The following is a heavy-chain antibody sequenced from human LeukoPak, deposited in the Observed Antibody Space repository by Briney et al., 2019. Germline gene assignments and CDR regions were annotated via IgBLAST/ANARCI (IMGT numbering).Heavy chain of an antibody. CDR3: ARESYDILTGYYNRPNYFDY. D-gene: IGHD3-9*01. CDR2: ISYDGSNK. J-gene: IGHJ4*02. Sequence: PGRSLRLSCAASGFTFSSYAMHWVRQAPGKGLEWVAVISYDGSNKYYADSVKGRFTISRGNSKNTLYLQMNSLRAEDTAVYYCARESYDILTGYYNRPNYFDYWGQGTLVTVSS. V-gene: IGHV3-30*04. CDR1: GFTFSSYA.